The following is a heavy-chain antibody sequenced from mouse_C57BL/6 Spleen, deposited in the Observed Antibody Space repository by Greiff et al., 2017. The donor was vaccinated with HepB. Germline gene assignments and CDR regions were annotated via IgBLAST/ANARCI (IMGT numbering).Heavy chain of an antibody. CDR3: ASYEYDRYFEV. CDR1: GFTFSSYG. V-gene: IGHV5-6*01. Sequence: EVQLVESGGDLVKPGGSLKLSCAASGFTFSSYGMSWVRQTPDKRLEWVATISSGGSYTYYPDSVKGRFTISRDNAKNTLYLQMSSLKSEDTAMYYCASYEYDRYFEVWGTGTTVTVSS. J-gene: IGHJ1*03. CDR2: ISSGGSYT. D-gene: IGHD2-4*01.